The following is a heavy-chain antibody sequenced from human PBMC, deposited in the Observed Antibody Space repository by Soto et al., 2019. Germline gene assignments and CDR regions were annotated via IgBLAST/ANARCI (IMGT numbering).Heavy chain of an antibody. D-gene: IGHD1-26*01. J-gene: IGHJ1*01. CDR3: VRDTTVLWEPDQYFQY. V-gene: IGHV3-21*01. CDR1: GFTFSSYA. Sequence: PGGSLRLSCAASGFTFSSYAMSWVRQAPGKGLEWVSFIGTGSFHINYADSVKGRFTISRDNAKKSLYLQMHSLRVEDTAVYYCVRDTTVLWEPDQYFQYWGQGTLVTVS. CDR2: IGTGSFHI.